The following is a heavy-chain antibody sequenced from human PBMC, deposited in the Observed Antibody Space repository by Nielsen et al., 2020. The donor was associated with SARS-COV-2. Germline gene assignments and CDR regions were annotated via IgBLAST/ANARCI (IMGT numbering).Heavy chain of an antibody. Sequence: WVRQRPGTWLEWVAAISGSGGSTYYADSVKGRFTISRDNSKNTLYLQMNSLRAEDTAVYYCARGLVRKEWLLFDFDWFDPWGQGTLVTVSS. V-gene: IGHV3-23*01. J-gene: IGHJ5*02. CDR2: ISGSGGST. CDR3: ARGLVRKEWLLFDFDWFDP. D-gene: IGHD3-3*01.